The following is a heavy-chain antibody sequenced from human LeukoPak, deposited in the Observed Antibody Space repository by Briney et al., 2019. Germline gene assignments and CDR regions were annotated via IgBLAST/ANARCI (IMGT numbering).Heavy chain of an antibody. CDR3: ARHWVGTRRYSGMDV. CDR2: INHGGST. CDR1: NGSIGNYY. V-gene: IGHV4-34*01. D-gene: IGHD1-26*01. Sequence: SETLSLTCGVYNGSIGNYYWTWIRQSPGEGLEWIGEINHGGSTNNNPSLKSRVTISVDTSKNQFSLKLRSVTAADTAVYYCARHWVGTRRYSGMDVWGQGTAVTVSS. J-gene: IGHJ6*02.